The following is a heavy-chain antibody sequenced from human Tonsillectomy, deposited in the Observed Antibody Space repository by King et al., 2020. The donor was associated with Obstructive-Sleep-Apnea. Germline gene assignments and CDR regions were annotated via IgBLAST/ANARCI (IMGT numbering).Heavy chain of an antibody. CDR2: INPSGGSS. J-gene: IGHJ4*02. CDR1: GYTFTSYY. V-gene: IGHV1-46*01. Sequence: VQLVESGAEVKKPGASVKGSCKASGYTFTSYYMHWVRQAPGQGLEWMGIINPSGGSSSYAQKFRGRAPMTRDTSTGTAYMELSSLGSEDTAGYYCAGAGYYGSGSPIKPFDYWGQGTLVTVSS. CDR3: AGAGYYGSGSPIKPFDY. D-gene: IGHD3-10*01.